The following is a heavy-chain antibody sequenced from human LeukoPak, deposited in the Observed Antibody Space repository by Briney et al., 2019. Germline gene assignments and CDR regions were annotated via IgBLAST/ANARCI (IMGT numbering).Heavy chain of an antibody. CDR1: GFTFSSYS. J-gene: IGHJ4*02. CDR3: ARDQSDCGGDCYSDY. Sequence: GGSLRLSCAASGFTFSSYSMNWVRQAPGKGLEWVATMTSSNTIYYADSVKGRFTISRDNAENSVYLQMNSLRDEDTAVYSCARDQSDCGGDCYSDYWGQGTLVTVSS. D-gene: IGHD2-21*02. V-gene: IGHV3-69-1*01. CDR2: MTSSNTI.